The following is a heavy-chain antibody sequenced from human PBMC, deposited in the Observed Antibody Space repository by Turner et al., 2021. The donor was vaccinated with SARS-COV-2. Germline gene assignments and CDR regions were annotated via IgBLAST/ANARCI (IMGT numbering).Heavy chain of an antibody. CDR1: GGTLSSYS. Sequence: QVQLVQSGAEVKKPGSSVKVSCKASGGTLSSYSISWVRQAPGQWLEGMGGIIPIFGTANYAQKFQGRVTITADESTSTAYMGLSSLRSEDTAVYYCARYCSGGSCYSFGYYYYGMDVWGQGTTVTVSS. CDR2: IIPIFGTA. J-gene: IGHJ6*02. D-gene: IGHD2-15*01. V-gene: IGHV1-69*01. CDR3: ARYCSGGSCYSFGYYYYGMDV.